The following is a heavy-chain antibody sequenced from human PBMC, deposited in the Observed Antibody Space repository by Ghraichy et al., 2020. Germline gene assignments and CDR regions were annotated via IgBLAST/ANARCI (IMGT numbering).Heavy chain of an antibody. CDR2: IYYSGST. CDR3: ARDSHYYYDSSGYYLFDY. J-gene: IGHJ4*02. V-gene: IGHV4-30-4*01. Sequence: SQTLSLTCTVSGGSISSGDYYWSWIRQPPGKGLEWIGYIYYSGSTYYNPSLKSRVTISVDTSKNQFSLKLSSVTAADTAVYYCARDSHYYYDSSGYYLFDYWGQGTLVTVSS. CDR1: GGSISSGDYY. D-gene: IGHD3-22*01.